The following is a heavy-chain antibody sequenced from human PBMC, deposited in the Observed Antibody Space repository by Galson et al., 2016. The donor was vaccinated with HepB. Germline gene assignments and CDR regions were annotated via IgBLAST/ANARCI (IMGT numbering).Heavy chain of an antibody. CDR2: ISWNSKRI. V-gene: IGHV3-9*01. Sequence: SLRLSCAASGFTFDDHGMHWVRQGPGKGLEGVSGISWNSKRIGYADSVKGRFTISRDNAKNSLYLQRNSLRPEDTAFYYCARDKGEGKSLLPYYFDFWGQGTQVTV. CDR3: ARDKGEGKSLLPYYFDF. CDR1: GFTFDDHG. J-gene: IGHJ4*02. D-gene: IGHD1-26*01.